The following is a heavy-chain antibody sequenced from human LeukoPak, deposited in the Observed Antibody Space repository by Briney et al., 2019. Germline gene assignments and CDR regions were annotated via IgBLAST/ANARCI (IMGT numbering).Heavy chain of an antibody. J-gene: IGHJ6*03. Sequence: SETLSFTCTVSGGSISSGSYYWSWIRQPAGKGLEWIGRIYTSGSTNYNPSLKSRVTISVDTSKNQFSLKLSSVTAADTAVYYCARLSPIIAAHPNYYYYMDVWGKGTTVTVSS. CDR2: IYTSGST. D-gene: IGHD6-6*01. CDR3: ARLSPIIAAHPNYYYYMDV. V-gene: IGHV4-61*02. CDR1: GGSISSGSYY.